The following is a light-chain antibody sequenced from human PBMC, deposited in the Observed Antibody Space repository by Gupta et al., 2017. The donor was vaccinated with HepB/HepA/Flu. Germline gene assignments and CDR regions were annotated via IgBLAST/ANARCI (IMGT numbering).Light chain of an antibody. J-gene: IGLJ3*02. V-gene: IGLV3-1*01. Sequence: YALLQSPTVSVSPGETASINCSGDKLGDKYASWYQHKPGQSPLLVIYEDNKRPSGIPERLSGSNSGNTATLTISGTQAMDDADYYCQAWDSMVVFGGVTKLTVL. CDR1: KLGDKY. CDR3: QAWDSMVV. CDR2: EDN.